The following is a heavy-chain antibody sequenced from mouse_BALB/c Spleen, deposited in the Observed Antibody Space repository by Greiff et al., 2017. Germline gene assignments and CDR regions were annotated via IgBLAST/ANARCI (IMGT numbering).Heavy chain of an antibody. J-gene: IGHJ4*01. CDR2: IDPANGNT. D-gene: IGHD1-1*01. V-gene: IGHV14-3*02. CDR3: ARSGYTTVVARDYAMDY. CDR1: GFNIKDTY. Sequence: DVQLQESGAELVKPGASVKLSCTASGFNIKDTYMHWVKQRPEQGLEWIGRIDPANGNTKYDPKFQGKATITADTSSNTAYLQLSSLTSEDTAVYYCARSGYTTVVARDYAMDYWGQGTSVTVSS.